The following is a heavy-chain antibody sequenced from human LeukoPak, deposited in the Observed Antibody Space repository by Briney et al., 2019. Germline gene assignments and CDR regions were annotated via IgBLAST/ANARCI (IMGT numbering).Heavy chain of an antibody. CDR1: GGSISSGGNY. Sequence: SETLSLTCTVSGGSISSGGNYWSWIRQHPGKGLEWIGYIYYSGSTNYNPSLKSRVTISVDTSKNQFSLKLSSVTAADTAVYYCARERSNPPTIDYWGQGTLVTVSS. V-gene: IGHV4-61*08. J-gene: IGHJ4*02. D-gene: IGHD2-8*01. CDR3: ARERSNPPTIDY. CDR2: IYYSGST.